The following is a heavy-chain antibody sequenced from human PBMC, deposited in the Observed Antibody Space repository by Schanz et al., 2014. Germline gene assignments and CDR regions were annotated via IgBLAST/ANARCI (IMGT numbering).Heavy chain of an antibody. CDR1: GFIFSNHG. Sequence: QAELVESGGGVVQPGGSLRLSCEASGFIFSNHGMNWVRQAPGKGLEWVSTIASGGSHTFYADSVTGRFTISGDNSKTTPFLQMNSLRVEDTAIYYSEKIWKAHHLTGRPGWSDGMDVWGQGTTV. CDR2: IASGGSHT. J-gene: IGHJ6*02. CDR3: EKIWKAHHLTGRPGWSDGMDV. V-gene: IGHV3-NL1*01. D-gene: IGHD3-3*01.